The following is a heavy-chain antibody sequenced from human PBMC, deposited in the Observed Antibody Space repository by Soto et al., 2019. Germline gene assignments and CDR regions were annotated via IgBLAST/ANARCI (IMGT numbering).Heavy chain of an antibody. CDR3: ARMYEWVIRHPRGLDY. Sequence: GASVKVSCKASGYTFTGYYMHWVRQAPGQGLEWMGWINPNSGGTNYAQKFQGRVTMTRDTSISTAYMELSRLRSDDTAVYYCARMYEWVIRHPRGLDYWGQGTLVTVSS. CDR1: GYTFTGYY. V-gene: IGHV1-2*02. CDR2: INPNSGGT. D-gene: IGHD2-21*01. J-gene: IGHJ4*02.